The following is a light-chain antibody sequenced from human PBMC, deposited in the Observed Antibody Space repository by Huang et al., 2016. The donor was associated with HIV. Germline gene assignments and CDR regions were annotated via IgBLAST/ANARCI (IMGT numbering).Light chain of an antibody. CDR3: QNYNSAPSWT. J-gene: IGKJ1*01. CDR1: RGIANY. Sequence: DIQMTQSPSSLSASLGDRVTISCRASRGIANYWAWYQQKPGKGPKLLIYAASTLQSGVPSRLSGSGSGTHFTLTIRNLQPEDVATYYCQNYNSAPSWTFGQGTKVEIK. V-gene: IGKV1-27*01. CDR2: AAS.